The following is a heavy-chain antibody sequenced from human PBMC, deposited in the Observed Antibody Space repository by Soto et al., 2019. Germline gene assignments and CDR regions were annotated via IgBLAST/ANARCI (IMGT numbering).Heavy chain of an antibody. CDR3: ARDLRGDGRYFDY. D-gene: IGHD3-16*01. V-gene: IGHV1-2*04. CDR2: INPNSGGT. CDR1: GYTFTGYY. J-gene: IGHJ4*02. Sequence: QVQLVQSGAEVKKPGASVKVSCKASGYTFTGYYMHWVRQAPGQGLEWMGWINPNSGGTNYAQKFQGWVTMTRDTSITTAYMELSRLKSDDTALYYCARDLRGDGRYFDYWGQGTLVTVSS.